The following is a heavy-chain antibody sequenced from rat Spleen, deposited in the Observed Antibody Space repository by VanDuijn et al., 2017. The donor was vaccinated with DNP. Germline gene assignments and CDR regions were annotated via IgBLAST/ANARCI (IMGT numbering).Heavy chain of an antibody. CDR2: ITSRGGRT. D-gene: IGHD1-4*01. V-gene: IGHV5-31*01. CDR1: EFTFNNYW. Sequence: EVQLVESGGDLVQPGRSLRLSCVASEFTFNNYWMTWFRQVPGKGLEWVASITSRGGRTYYPDSVKGRFTLSRDNAKSTLYLQMDSLRSEDTATYYCATHWTYDEYNYYFDYWGQGVMVTVSS. CDR3: ATHWTYDEYNYYFDY. J-gene: IGHJ2*01.